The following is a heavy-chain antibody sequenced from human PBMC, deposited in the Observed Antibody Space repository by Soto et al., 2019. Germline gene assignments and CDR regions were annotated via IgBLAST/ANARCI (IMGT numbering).Heavy chain of an antibody. J-gene: IGHJ6*03. D-gene: IGHD6-6*01. CDR1: GFTVSSNY. CDR2: IYSGGST. CDR3: AREIGRGAAQTTYMDV. V-gene: IGHV3-66*01. Sequence: EVQLVESGGGLVQPGGSLRLSCAASGFTVSSNYMSWVRQAPGKGLEWVSVIYSGGSTFYADSVKRRFTISRDSSKNTVYLQMTSLRAEDAGVHYCAREIGRGAAQTTYMDVWGKGTTVTVS.